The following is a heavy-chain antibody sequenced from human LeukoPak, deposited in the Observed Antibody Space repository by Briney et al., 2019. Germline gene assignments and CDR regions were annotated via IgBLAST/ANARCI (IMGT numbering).Heavy chain of an antibody. CDR1: GGSISSYY. Sequence: SETLSLTCTVSGGSISSYYWSWIRQPPGKGLEWIGYIYTSGSTNYNPSLKSRVTISVDTSKSQFSLKLSSVTAADTAVYYCVKGREEISSWYREAPWFDPWGQGTLVTVSS. J-gene: IGHJ5*02. V-gene: IGHV4-4*09. D-gene: IGHD6-13*01. CDR3: VKGREEISSWYREAPWFDP. CDR2: IYTSGST.